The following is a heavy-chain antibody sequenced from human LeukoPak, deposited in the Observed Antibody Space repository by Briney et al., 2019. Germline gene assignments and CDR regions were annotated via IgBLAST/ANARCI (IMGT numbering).Heavy chain of an antibody. CDR2: INPSGGST. Sequence: ASVKVSCKASGYTFTSYYMHWVRQAPGQGLEWMGIINPSGGSTSYAQKFQGRVTMTRDMSTSTVYMELSSLRSEDTAVYYCARDQTKYSSGWYWYYYMDVWGKGTTVTVSS. D-gene: IGHD6-19*01. CDR1: GYTFTSYY. J-gene: IGHJ6*03. V-gene: IGHV1-46*01. CDR3: ARDQTKYSSGWYWYYYMDV.